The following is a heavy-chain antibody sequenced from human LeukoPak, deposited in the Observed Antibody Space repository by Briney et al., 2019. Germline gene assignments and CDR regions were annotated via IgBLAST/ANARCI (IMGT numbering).Heavy chain of an antibody. V-gene: IGHV3-11*01. Sequence: GGSLRLSCAASGLTVNANYMNWVRQAPGKGLEWVSYISSSGSTIYYADSVKGRFTISRDNSKNSLYLQMNSLRPEDTALYYCAKGPTIPPHYSTTRNYFETKAHSDYWGQGTLDTVSS. J-gene: IGHJ4*02. CDR3: AKGPTIPPHYSTTRNYFETKAHSDY. CDR2: ISSSGSTI. D-gene: IGHD1-26*01. CDR1: GLTVNANY.